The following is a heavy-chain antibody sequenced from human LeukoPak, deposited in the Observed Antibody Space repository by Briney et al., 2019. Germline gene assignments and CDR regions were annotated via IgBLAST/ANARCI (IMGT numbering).Heavy chain of an antibody. J-gene: IGHJ4*02. CDR2: MNPNSGGT. V-gene: IGHV1-2*02. Sequence: ASVKVSCKASGYTFTNYDINWVRQATGQGLEWMGWMNPNSGGTNYAQKFQGRVTMTRDTSISTAYMELSRLRSDDTAVYYCARDRGVVGATNFDYWGQGTLVTVSS. CDR3: ARDRGVVGATNFDY. CDR1: GYTFTNYD. D-gene: IGHD1-26*01.